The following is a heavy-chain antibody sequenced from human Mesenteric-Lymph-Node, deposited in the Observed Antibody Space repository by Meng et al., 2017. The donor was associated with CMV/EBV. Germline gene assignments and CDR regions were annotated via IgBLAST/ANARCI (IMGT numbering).Heavy chain of an antibody. J-gene: IGHJ4*02. Sequence: GGSLRLSCKGSGYSSPSYWIAWVRQMPGKGLEWMGVIYPGDSDIEYSPSFQGQVTISADKSISTAYLQWGSLKASDTAMYYCATSPLRRDGYFYFDSWGQGTLVTVSS. CDR1: GYSSPSYW. D-gene: IGHD5-24*01. CDR3: ATSPLRRDGYFYFDS. V-gene: IGHV5-51*01. CDR2: IYPGDSDI.